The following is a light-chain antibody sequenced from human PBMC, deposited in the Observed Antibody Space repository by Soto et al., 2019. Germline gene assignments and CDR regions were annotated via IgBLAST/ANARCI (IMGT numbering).Light chain of an antibody. V-gene: IGLV2-23*01. CDR3: CSYAGSSSHVV. CDR2: EGS. Sequence: QSALTQPASVSGSPGQSITISCTGTSSDVGGYNLVSWYQQHPGKAPKLMIYEGSKRPSGVSNRFSGSKSGNTASLTISGLQAEDEADYYCCSYAGSSSHVVFGGGTKVTVL. J-gene: IGLJ2*01. CDR1: SSDVGGYNL.